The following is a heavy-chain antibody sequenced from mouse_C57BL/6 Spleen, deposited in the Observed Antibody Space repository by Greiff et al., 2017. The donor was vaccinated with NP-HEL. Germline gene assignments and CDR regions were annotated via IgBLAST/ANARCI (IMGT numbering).Heavy chain of an antibody. CDR1: GFNIKDDY. Sequence: EVQLQQSGAELVRPGASVKLSCTASGFNIKDDYMHWVKQRPEQGLEWIGWIDPENGDTEYASKFQGKATITADTSSNTAYLQLSSLTSEDTAVYYCTTGGSSYRDYYAMDYWGQGTSVTVSS. D-gene: IGHD1-1*01. J-gene: IGHJ4*01. V-gene: IGHV14-4*01. CDR3: TTGGSSYRDYYAMDY. CDR2: IDPENGDT.